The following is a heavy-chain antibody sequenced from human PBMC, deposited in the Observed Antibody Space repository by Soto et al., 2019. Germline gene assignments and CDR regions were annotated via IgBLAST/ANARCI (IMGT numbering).Heavy chain of an antibody. CDR3: ARENSRISPPLFQH. J-gene: IGHJ1*01. V-gene: IGHV3-30-3*01. CDR2: ISPAGTNQ. D-gene: IGHD3-10*01. Sequence: SLRLSCVASGVIVRVYAMDGARQAPGKGLEWVALISPAGTNQYYADSAKGRFTISRDNSKNTLYLQMNRLRPEDTGLYYCARENSRISPPLFQHWGHGTLVTVSS. CDR1: GVIVRVYA.